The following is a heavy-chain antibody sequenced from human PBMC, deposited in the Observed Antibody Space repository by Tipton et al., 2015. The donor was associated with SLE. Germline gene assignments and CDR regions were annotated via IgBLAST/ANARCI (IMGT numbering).Heavy chain of an antibody. CDR1: GYAFTDYY. CDR2: INPNNGAT. D-gene: IGHD3-22*01. Sequence: QVQLVQSGAEVKKPGASVKVSCKASGYAFTDYYIHWVRQAPGQGLEWMGWINPNNGATKCAQKFQGSVTVTRDTSIRTAYMELSRPRSDDTAVYYCATSYSDDSALGYWGQGTLVTVSS. J-gene: IGHJ4*02. V-gene: IGHV1-2*02. CDR3: ATSYSDDSALGY.